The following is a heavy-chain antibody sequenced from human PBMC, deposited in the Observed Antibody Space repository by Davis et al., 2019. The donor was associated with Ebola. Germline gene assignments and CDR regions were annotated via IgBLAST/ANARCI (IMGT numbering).Heavy chain of an antibody. CDR2: IYYSGST. CDR3: PRTYYYDSSGYYLYYYYGMDV. V-gene: IGHV4-59*13. J-gene: IGHJ6*02. CDR1: GGSISSNY. D-gene: IGHD3-22*01. Sequence: PSETLPLTCTVPGGSISSNYWSWIRQPPGKGLEWIGYIYYSGSTNYNPSLTSRVTISVDTSKNQFSLKLSSVTAADTAVYYCPRTYYYDSSGYYLYYYYGMDVWGQGTTVTVSS.